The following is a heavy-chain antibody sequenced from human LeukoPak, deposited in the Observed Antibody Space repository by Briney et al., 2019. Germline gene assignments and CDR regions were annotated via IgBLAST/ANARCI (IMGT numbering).Heavy chain of an antibody. CDR2: ICYSGST. D-gene: IGHD2-2*01. Sequence: SETLSLTCTVSGGSIISSSYYWGWIRQPPGKGLEWIGSICYSGSTDYNPSLKSRVIISVDTSKNQFSLKLSSVTAADTAVYYCARGYQLLFRYYYYYMDVWGKGTTVTISS. CDR1: GGSIISSSYY. J-gene: IGHJ6*03. V-gene: IGHV4-39*07. CDR3: ARGYQLLFRYYYYYMDV.